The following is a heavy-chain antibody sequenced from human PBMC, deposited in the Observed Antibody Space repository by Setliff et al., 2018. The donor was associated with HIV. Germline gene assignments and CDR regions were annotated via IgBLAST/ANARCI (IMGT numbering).Heavy chain of an antibody. V-gene: IGHV3-30*04. CDR1: GFTFSSYA. CDR2: ISYDGSNR. D-gene: IGHD2-15*01. Sequence: GFTFSSYAMHWVRQAPGKGLEWVAIISYDGSNRYYAESVKGRFTISRDNSKNTLYLQMNSLRAEDSAVYYCASTSLPCSGGSCSLFYYYYYMDVWGKGTTVTVSS. CDR3: ASTSLPCSGGSCSLFYYYYYMDV. J-gene: IGHJ6*03.